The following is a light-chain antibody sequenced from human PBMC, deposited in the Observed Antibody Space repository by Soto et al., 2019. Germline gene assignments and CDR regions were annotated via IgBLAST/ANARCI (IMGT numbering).Light chain of an antibody. CDR1: GSDVGDSSH. V-gene: IGLV2-11*01. J-gene: IGLJ3*02. Sequence: QSVLTQPRSVSGSPGQSVTISCTATGSDVGDSSHVSWYQLRPGKAPKLMIYEVNNRPSGVPDRFSGSKSGSTASLTISGLQAEDEAEYYCCLSPGSLTWLFGGGTKLTVL. CDR2: EVN. CDR3: CLSPGSLTWL.